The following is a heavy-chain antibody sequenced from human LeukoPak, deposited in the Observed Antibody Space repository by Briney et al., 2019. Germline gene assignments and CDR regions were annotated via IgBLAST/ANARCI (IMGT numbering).Heavy chain of an antibody. D-gene: IGHD6-6*01. J-gene: IGHJ4*02. V-gene: IGHV4-34*01. CDR1: GGSFSGYY. CDR2: INHSGST. Sequence: PSETLSLTCAVYGGSFSGYYWSWIRQPPGKGLEWIGEINHSGSTNYNPSLKSRVTISVDTSTNQFSLKLSSVTAADTAVYYCARGTRIAARPYFDYWGQGTLVTVSS. CDR3: ARGTRIAARPYFDY.